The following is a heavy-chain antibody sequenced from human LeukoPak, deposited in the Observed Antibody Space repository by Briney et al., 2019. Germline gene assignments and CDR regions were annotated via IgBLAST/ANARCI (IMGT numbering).Heavy chain of an antibody. CDR1: GFTFNSYG. Sequence: GRSLRLSCAASGFTFNSYGMHWVRQAPGKGLEWVAVTLYDGSNEYYADSVKGRFTISRDNSKNTLYLQMNSLRVEDTAVYYCAKPTGLWFGELPLDYWGQGTLVTVSS. J-gene: IGHJ4*02. CDR2: TLYDGSNE. CDR3: AKPTGLWFGELPLDY. D-gene: IGHD3-10*01. V-gene: IGHV3-30*18.